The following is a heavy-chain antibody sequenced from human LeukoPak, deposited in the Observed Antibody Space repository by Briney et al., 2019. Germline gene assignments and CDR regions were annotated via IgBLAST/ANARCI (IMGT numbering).Heavy chain of an antibody. Sequence: SETLSLTCGVSGYSISRGYYWAWIRQPPGKGLEWIGTIYHTGSTYYTPSLGSRVTISVDTSKNEFSLNLNSVTAADTAVYYCARAGWIITSGIDYWGQGAPVTVSS. D-gene: IGHD3-10*01. CDR1: GYSISRGYY. J-gene: IGHJ4*02. CDR2: IYHTGST. V-gene: IGHV4-38-2*01. CDR3: ARAGWIITSGIDY.